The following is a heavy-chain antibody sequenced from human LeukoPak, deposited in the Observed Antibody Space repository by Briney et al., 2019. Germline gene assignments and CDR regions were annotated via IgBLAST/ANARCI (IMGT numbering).Heavy chain of an antibody. Sequence: PSETLSLTCTVSGGSISSSSYYWGWIRQPPGKGLEWIGSIYYSGSTYYNPSLKSRVTISVDTSKNQFSLKLSSVTAADTAVYYCARDRDVVVPAAISGWFDPWGQGTLVTVSS. D-gene: IGHD2-2*02. CDR2: IYYSGST. CDR3: ARDRDVVVPAAISGWFDP. CDR1: GGSISSSSYY. V-gene: IGHV4-39*07. J-gene: IGHJ5*02.